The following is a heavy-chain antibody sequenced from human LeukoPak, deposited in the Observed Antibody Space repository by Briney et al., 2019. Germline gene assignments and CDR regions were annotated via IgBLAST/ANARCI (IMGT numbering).Heavy chain of an antibody. V-gene: IGHV3-15*01. D-gene: IGHD2-2*01. Sequence: GGSLRLSCAASGFTFSNAWMSWVRQAPGKGLEWVGRIKSKTDSGTTDYAAPVKGRFTISRDDSKNTLYLQMNSLKTEDTAVYYCTTGKYCSSTSCWGYYYYGMDVWGKGTTVTVSS. CDR3: TTGKYCSSTSCWGYYYYGMDV. CDR2: IKSKTDSGTT. CDR1: GFTFSNAW. J-gene: IGHJ6*04.